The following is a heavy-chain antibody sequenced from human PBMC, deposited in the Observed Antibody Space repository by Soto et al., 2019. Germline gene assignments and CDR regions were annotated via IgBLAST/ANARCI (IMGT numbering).Heavy chain of an antibody. CDR3: ANSRVSMVRGLIIIPNY. Sequence: GGSLRLSCSASGFPFTGYAMSWVREAPGKGLEWVSAISGHGDTTFYADSVKGRFTISRDNSKNTLYLHMNSLRAEDTALYYCANSRVSMVRGLIIIPNYWGQGTLVTVSS. CDR1: GFPFTGYA. J-gene: IGHJ4*02. CDR2: ISGHGDTT. D-gene: IGHD3-10*01. V-gene: IGHV3-23*01.